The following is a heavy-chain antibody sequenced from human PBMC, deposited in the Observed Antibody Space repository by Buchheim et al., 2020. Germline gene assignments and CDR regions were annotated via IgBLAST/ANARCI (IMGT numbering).Heavy chain of an antibody. CDR1: GFSISSHS. V-gene: IGHV3-48*02. CDR2: ITSSSSAT. Sequence: EVQVVESGGGLVQPGGSLRLSCAASGFSISSHSMHWIRQAPGEGLEWVSYITSSSSATYYADSVKGRFTISRDKAKNSRYLQMNSLRDEDTAVYYCAPDRKYIWFDPWGQGTL. CDR3: APDRKYIWFDP. D-gene: IGHD6-6*01. J-gene: IGHJ5*02.